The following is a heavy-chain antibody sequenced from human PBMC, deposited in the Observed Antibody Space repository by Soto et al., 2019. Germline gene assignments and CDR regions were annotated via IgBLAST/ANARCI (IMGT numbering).Heavy chain of an antibody. J-gene: IGHJ4*02. CDR3: ARAMCFGGSCYLEV. D-gene: IGHD2-15*01. CDR1: GGTFSTYT. Sequence: QVQLVQSGAEVKKPGSSVKVSCKASGGTFSTYTISWVRQAPGQGLEWMGRIAPIINIPDYSQKFQGRVTITADKSTPTAYMELSSLRSEDTAVYYCARAMCFGGSCYLEVWGQGTLVTVSS. CDR2: IAPIINIP. V-gene: IGHV1-69*02.